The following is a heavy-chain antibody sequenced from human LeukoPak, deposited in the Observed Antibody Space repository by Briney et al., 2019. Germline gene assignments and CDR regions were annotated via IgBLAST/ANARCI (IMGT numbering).Heavy chain of an antibody. CDR3: ARGPHRSSGWPQPIF. D-gene: IGHD6-19*01. Sequence: SETLSLTCAVYGGSFSGYYWSWIGQPPGKGLEWIGEINHSGSTNYNPSLKGRVTISVDTSKNQFSLKLSSVTAADTAVYYCARGPHRSSGWPQPIFWGQGTMVTVSS. V-gene: IGHV4-34*01. J-gene: IGHJ3*01. CDR2: INHSGST. CDR1: GGSFSGYY.